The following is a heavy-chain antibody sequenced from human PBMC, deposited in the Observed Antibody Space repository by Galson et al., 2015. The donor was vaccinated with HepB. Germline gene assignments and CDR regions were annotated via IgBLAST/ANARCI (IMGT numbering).Heavy chain of an antibody. CDR1: GFTFSSYS. CDR2: ISSSSSYI. Sequence: SLRLSCAASGFTFSSYSMNWVRQAPGKGLEWVSSISSSSSYIYYADSVKGRFTISRDNAKNSLYLQMNSLRAEDTAVYYCARVMITFGGVIVIDPPPERDAFDIWGQGTMVTVSS. CDR3: ARVMITFGGVIVIDPPPERDAFDI. D-gene: IGHD3-16*02. J-gene: IGHJ3*02. V-gene: IGHV3-21*01.